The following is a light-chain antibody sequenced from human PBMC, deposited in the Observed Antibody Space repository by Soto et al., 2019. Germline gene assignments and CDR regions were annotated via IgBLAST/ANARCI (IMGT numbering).Light chain of an antibody. J-gene: IGKJ2*01. CDR3: HRYGGFPHT. V-gene: IGKV3-20*01. Sequence: DIVLTQSPGTLSLSPGERATLSCRASQSITGDYLAWYQQKPGQAPRLLIYVASSRATGTPDRFSGSGSGTDFTFIISRLEPEDLERYYCHRYGGFPHTFGQGTNLETK. CDR2: VAS. CDR1: QSITGDY.